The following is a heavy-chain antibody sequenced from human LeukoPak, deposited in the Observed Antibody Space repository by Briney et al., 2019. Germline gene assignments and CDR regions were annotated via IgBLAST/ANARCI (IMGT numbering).Heavy chain of an antibody. CDR1: GFTFSNAW. CDR3: ATRPNPREGPSDF. Sequence: GGSLRLSCVASGFTFSNAWMTWVRQAPGKGLEWVGRIKSKADGGTTDYAAPVKGRFTISRDDSKNTLYLGLSSLKTEDTAVYYCATRPNPREGPSDFWGQGTLVTVSS. CDR2: IKSKADGGTT. V-gene: IGHV3-15*01. J-gene: IGHJ4*02.